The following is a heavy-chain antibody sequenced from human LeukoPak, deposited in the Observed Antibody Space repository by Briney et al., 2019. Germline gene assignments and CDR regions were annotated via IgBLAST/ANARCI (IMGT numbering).Heavy chain of an antibody. V-gene: IGHV3-21*01. CDR3: ARLDIVVVVAALDY. CDR2: ISSSSSYI. J-gene: IGHJ4*01. Sequence: SGGSLRLSCAASGFTFSSYSMNWVRQAPGKGLEWVSSISSSSSYIYYADSVKGRFTISRDNAKNSLYLQMNSLRAEDTAVYYCARLDIVVVVAALDYWGQEPWSPSPQ. D-gene: IGHD2-15*01. CDR1: GFTFSSYS.